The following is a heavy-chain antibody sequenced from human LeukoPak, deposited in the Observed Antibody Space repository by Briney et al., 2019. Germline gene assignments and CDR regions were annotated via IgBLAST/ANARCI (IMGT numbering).Heavy chain of an antibody. J-gene: IGHJ4*02. CDR2: IYYSGST. CDR1: GDSISSGGYY. Sequence: SQTLSLTCTVSGDSISSGGYYWSWIRQHPGKGLEWIGYIYYSGSTYYNPSLKSRVTISVDTSKNQFSLKLSSVTAADTAVYYCARDGNYYDSSPTFDYWGQGTLVTVSS. V-gene: IGHV4-31*03. CDR3: ARDGNYYDSSPTFDY. D-gene: IGHD3-22*01.